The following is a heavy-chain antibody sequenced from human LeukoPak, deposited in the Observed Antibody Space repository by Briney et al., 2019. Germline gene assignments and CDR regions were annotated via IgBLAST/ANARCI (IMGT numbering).Heavy chain of an antibody. CDR2: IYYSGST. J-gene: IGHJ5*02. CDR3: ARGEAQWLPQGGWFDP. Sequence: SQTLSLTCTVSGGSISSGGYYWSWIRQHPGKGLEWIGYIYYSGSTYYNPSLKSRVTISVDTSKNQFSLKLSSVTAADTAVYYCARGEAQWLPQGGWFDPWGQGTLVTVSS. V-gene: IGHV4-31*03. CDR1: GGSISSGGYY. D-gene: IGHD6-19*01.